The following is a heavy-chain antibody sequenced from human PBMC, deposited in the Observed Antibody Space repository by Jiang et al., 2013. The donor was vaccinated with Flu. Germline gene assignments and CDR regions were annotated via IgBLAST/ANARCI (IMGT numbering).Heavy chain of an antibody. D-gene: IGHD1-1*01. CDR3: ARSESDFTKFDY. V-gene: IGHV6-1*01. J-gene: IGHJ4*02. CDR2: TFYRSKWSN. CDR1: GDSVSRNSAA. Sequence: QTLSLTCAISGDSVSRNSAAWNWIRQSPSRGFEWLGRTFYRSKWSNDYAVSVRSRITINPDTSKNQFSLQLSSVTPEDTAVYYCARSESDFTKFDYWDQGTLVTVSS.